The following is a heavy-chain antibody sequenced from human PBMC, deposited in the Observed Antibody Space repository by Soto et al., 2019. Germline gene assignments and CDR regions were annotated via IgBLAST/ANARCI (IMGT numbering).Heavy chain of an antibody. Sequence: QLHLQESGPGLVEPSETLSLTCAVSGGSITSTSYYWGWIRQPPGEGLEWIGSIDYRGNIYYNSSLKSRVTISEDTSKNQFSLKLNSLTAADSAVYHCARVAALVGAASYWYFDLWGRGTRVSV. D-gene: IGHD2-15*01. J-gene: IGHJ2*01. CDR3: ARVAALVGAASYWYFDL. CDR2: IDYRGNI. V-gene: IGHV4-39*01. CDR1: GGSITSTSYY.